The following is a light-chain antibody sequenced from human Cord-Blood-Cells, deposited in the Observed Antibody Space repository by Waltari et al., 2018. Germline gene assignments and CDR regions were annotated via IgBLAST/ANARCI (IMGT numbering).Light chain of an antibody. Sequence: QSALTQPRSVSGSPGQSVTIPCTGTSSDVGGSNYVPWYQQHPGKAPKLMIYDVSKRPSGVPDRFSGSKSGTTASLTISGLQAEDEADYYCCSYAGSYTWTFGQGTK. J-gene: IGLJ3*02. CDR3: CSYAGSYTWT. CDR1: SSDVGGSNY. V-gene: IGLV2-11*01. CDR2: DVS.